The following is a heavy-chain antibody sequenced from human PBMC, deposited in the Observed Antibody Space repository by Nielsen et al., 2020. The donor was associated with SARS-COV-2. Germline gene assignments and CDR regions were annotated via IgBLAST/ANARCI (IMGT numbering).Heavy chain of an antibody. CDR3: VLQWGY. CDR2: IWYDGSNK. V-gene: IGHV3-33*03. D-gene: IGHD2-15*01. J-gene: IGHJ4*02. Sequence: GGSLRLSCAASGFTFSSYGMHWVRQAPGKGLEWVAVIWYDGSNKYYVDSVKGRFTISRDNARKSLSLQMNSLRAEDTAVYYCVLQWGYWGQGTLVTVAS. CDR1: GFTFSSYG.